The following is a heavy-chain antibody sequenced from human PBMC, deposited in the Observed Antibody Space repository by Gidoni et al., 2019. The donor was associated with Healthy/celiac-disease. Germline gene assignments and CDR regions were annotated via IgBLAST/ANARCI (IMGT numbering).Heavy chain of an antibody. CDR2: IYHSGST. Sequence: QVQLQESGPGLVKPSETLSLTCTVSGYSISSGYYWGWIRQPPGKGLEWIGSIYHSGSTYYNPSLKSRVTISVDTSKNQFSLKLSSVTAADTAVYYCARDSIVGATPFDYWGQGTLVTVSS. CDR3: ARDSIVGATPFDY. CDR1: GYSISSGYY. J-gene: IGHJ4*02. D-gene: IGHD1-26*01. V-gene: IGHV4-38-2*02.